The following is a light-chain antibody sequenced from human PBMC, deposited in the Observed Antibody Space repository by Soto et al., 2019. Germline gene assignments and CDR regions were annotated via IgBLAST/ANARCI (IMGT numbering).Light chain of an antibody. Sequence: QSVVTQPPSASGTPGQRVTISCSGSSSNIGSDTVNWYQQVPGTAPKLLIYRNNQRPSGVPDRFSGSKSGTSASLAISGLRSEDEADYYCAAWDDSLSVYVFGTGTKLTVL. CDR3: AAWDDSLSVYV. J-gene: IGLJ1*01. CDR2: RNN. CDR1: SSNIGSDT. V-gene: IGLV1-47*01.